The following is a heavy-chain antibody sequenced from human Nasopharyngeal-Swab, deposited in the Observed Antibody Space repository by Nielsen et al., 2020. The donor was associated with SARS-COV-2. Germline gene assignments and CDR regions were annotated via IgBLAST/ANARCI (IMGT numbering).Heavy chain of an antibody. V-gene: IGHV4-34*01. CDR1: GVSFSANY. CDR2: INHSGST. J-gene: IGHJ6*03. D-gene: IGHD2-2*01. CDR3: ARGLSGVVPAPILSLGPYYYFYYMDV. Sequence: SETLSLTCAASGVSFSANYWGWIRQPPGKGLEWIAEINHSGSTNYNPSSKSRVTISVDTSKSQFSLKLTSVIAADTSVYYCARGLSGVVPAPILSLGPYYYFYYMDVWGKGTTVTVSS.